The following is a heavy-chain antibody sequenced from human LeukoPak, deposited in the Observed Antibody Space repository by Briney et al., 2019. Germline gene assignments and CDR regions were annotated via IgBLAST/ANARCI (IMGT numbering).Heavy chain of an antibody. CDR1: GYTFASYD. CDR3: ARGPTRVYYYYMDV. J-gene: IGHJ6*03. V-gene: IGHV1-8*01. CDR2: MNPNSGNT. D-gene: IGHD1-26*01. Sequence: ASVTVSCKASGYTFASYDINWVRQANGQGLEWMGWMNPNSGNTGYAQKFQGRVTMTRNTSISTAYMELSSLRSEDTAVYYCARGPTRVYYYYMDVWGKGTTVTVSS.